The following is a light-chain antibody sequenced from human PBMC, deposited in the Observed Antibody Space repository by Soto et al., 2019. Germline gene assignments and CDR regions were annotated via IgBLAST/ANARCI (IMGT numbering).Light chain of an antibody. CDR1: SSDVGGYNY. J-gene: IGLJ2*01. V-gene: IGLV2-14*01. CDR2: DVS. CDR3: SSYTISSTPVA. Sequence: QSALTQPASVCGSPGQSITISCTGTSSDVGGYNYVSWYQQHPGKAPKLMIYDVSNRPSGVSNRFSGSKSGNTASLTISGLQAEDEADYYCSSYTISSTPVAFGGGTKLTVL.